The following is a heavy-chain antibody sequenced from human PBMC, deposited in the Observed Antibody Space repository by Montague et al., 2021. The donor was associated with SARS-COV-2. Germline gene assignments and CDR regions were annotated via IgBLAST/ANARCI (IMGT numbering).Heavy chain of an antibody. J-gene: IGHJ4*02. D-gene: IGHD3-16*02. CDR2: ISYDGSNK. V-gene: IGHV3-30*04. Sequence: SLRLSCVASGFTFSSYAMHGVRQAPGKGLEWVAVISYDGSNKYYXDSXKGRFTISRDNSKNTLYLQMNSLRAEDTAVYYCARDNYDYVWGSYRYIYWGQGTLVTVSS. CDR3: ARDNYDYVWGSYRYIY. CDR1: GFTFSSYA.